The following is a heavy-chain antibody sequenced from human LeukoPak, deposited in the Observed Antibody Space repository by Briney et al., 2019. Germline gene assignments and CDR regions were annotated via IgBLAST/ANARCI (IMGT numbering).Heavy chain of an antibody. D-gene: IGHD3-22*01. Sequence: GGSLRLSCAASGFTFSSYSMNWVRQAPGKGLEWVSSISSSSSYIYYADSVKGRFTISRDNAKNSLYLQMNSLRAEDTAVYYCAKADYYDSSGALDWGQGTLVTVSS. V-gene: IGHV3-21*01. CDR1: GFTFSSYS. J-gene: IGHJ4*02. CDR3: AKADYYDSSGALD. CDR2: ISSSSSYI.